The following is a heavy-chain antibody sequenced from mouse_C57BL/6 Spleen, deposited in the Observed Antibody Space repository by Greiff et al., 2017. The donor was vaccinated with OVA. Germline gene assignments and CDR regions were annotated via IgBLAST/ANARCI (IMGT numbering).Heavy chain of an antibody. CDR3: ARVGTQLGKGDPYFDY. V-gene: IGHV8-8*01. CDR1: GFSLSTFGMG. Sequence: QVTLKESGPGILQPSQTLSLTCSFSGFSLSTFGMGVGWIRQPSGKGLEWLAHIWCDDDKSYNPALKSRLTISKDTSKNQVFLKIANVDTSDTATYDWARVGTQLGKGDPYFDYWGQGTTLTVSS. CDR2: IWCDDDK. D-gene: IGHD4-1*02. J-gene: IGHJ2*01.